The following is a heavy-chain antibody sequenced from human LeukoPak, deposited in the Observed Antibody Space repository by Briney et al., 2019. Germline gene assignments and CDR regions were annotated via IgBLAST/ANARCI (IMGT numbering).Heavy chain of an antibody. D-gene: IGHD3-22*01. V-gene: IGHV5-51*01. CDR3: ARQGVYYDSSGYSDAFDI. CDR1: GYSFTSYW. J-gene: IGHJ3*02. Sequence: GESLKISCKGSGYSFTSYWIGWVRQMPGKGLEWMGIIYPGDSDTRCSPSFQGQVTISADKSISTAYLQWGSLKASDTAMYYCARQGVYYDSSGYSDAFDIWGQGTMVTVSS. CDR2: IYPGDSDT.